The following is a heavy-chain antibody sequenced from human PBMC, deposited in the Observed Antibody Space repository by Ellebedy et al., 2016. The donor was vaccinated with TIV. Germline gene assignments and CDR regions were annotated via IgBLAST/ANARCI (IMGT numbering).Heavy chain of an antibody. V-gene: IGHV3-23*01. CDR3: AREDGDYGYYYGMDV. Sequence: PGGALRLSCAASGFSFSSYAMSWVRQAPGKGLEWVSGIVGSGGSRYADSVKGRFTISRDNSKSTLDLQMNSLRAEDTAVYYCAREDGDYGYYYGMDVWGQGTTVTVSS. CDR2: IVGSGGSR. CDR1: GFSFSSYA. D-gene: IGHD4-17*01. J-gene: IGHJ6*02.